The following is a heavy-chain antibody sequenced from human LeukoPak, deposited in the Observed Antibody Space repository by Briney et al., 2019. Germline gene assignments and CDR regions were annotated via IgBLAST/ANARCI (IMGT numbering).Heavy chain of an antibody. Sequence: GGSLRLSCAASEFTFSDYYMSWIRQAPGKGLEWVSYISSSGSTIYYADSVKGRFTIPRDNAKNSLYLQMNSLRAEDTAVYYCVRDYRACFDYWGQGTLVTVSS. CDR1: EFTFSDYY. V-gene: IGHV3-11*01. CDR2: ISSSGSTI. J-gene: IGHJ4*02. CDR3: VRDYRACFDY. D-gene: IGHD3-16*02.